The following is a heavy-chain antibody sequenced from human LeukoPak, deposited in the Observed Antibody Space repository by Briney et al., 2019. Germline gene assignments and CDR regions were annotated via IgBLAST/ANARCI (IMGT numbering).Heavy chain of an antibody. CDR3: VKSAGFDWLSPLDAFDI. J-gene: IGHJ3*02. CDR1: GSTFSRYA. V-gene: IGHV3-64D*06. CDR2: ISSSGGST. Sequence: PGGSLRLSCSASGSTFSRYAMHWVRQAPGKGLEYVSAISSSGGSTYYADSVKGRFTISRDNSKDTLYLQMSSPRAEDTTVYYCVKSAGFDWLSPLDAFDIWGQGTMVTVSS. D-gene: IGHD3-9*01.